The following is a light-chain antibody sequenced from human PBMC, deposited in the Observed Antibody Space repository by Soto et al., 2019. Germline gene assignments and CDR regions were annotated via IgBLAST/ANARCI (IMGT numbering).Light chain of an antibody. CDR3: QHYNSYSEA. CDR2: KAS. J-gene: IGKJ1*01. Sequence: DIQMTQSPSTLSGSVGDRVTITCRASQTISSWLAWYQQKPGKAPKLLIYKASTLKSGVPSRFSGSGSGTEVTLTISSLKPDDFATYYGQHYNSYSEAFGQGTKVELK. CDR1: QTISSW. V-gene: IGKV1-5*03.